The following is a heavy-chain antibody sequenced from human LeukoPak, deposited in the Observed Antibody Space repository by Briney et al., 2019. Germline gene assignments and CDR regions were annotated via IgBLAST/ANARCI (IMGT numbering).Heavy chain of an antibody. CDR2: ISSSGSTR. D-gene: IGHD2-15*01. CDR3: AREMRYCSGGSCHKGGNWFDP. Sequence: QSGGSLRLSCAASGFSFSSYSMNWVRQAPGKGLEWVSYISSSGSTRYYADSVKGRFTISRDNAKNSLYLQMNSLRSDDTAVYYCAREMRYCSGGSCHKGGNWFDPWGQGTLVTVSS. J-gene: IGHJ5*02. CDR1: GFSFSSYS. V-gene: IGHV3-48*01.